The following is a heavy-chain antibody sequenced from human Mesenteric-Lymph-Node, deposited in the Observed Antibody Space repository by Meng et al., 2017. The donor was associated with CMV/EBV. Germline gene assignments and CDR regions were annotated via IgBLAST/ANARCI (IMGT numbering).Heavy chain of an antibody. CDR1: GGTFSSYA. J-gene: IGHJ4*02. V-gene: IGHV1-69*05. CDR2: IIPIFGTA. CDR3: AREVWQQLVPNYFDY. D-gene: IGHD6-13*01. Sequence: SVKVSCKASGGTFSSYAISWVRQAPGQGLEWMGGIIPIFGTANYAQKFQGRVTITRDTSTSTAYMELSSLRSGDTAVYYCAREVWQQLVPNYFDYWGQGTLVTVSS.